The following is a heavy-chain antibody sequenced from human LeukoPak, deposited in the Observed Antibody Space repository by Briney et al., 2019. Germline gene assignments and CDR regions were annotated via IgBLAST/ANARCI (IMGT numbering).Heavy chain of an antibody. Sequence: GASVKVSCKASGYTFTGYYIHWVRQAPGQGLEWMGWINPNSGGTNYAQKFQGRVTMTRDTSISTAYMELSRLRSDDTAVYYCARGVWSDYGDYDRLDYWGQGTLVTVSS. D-gene: IGHD4-17*01. J-gene: IGHJ4*02. CDR2: INPNSGGT. CDR3: ARGVWSDYGDYDRLDY. V-gene: IGHV1-2*02. CDR1: GYTFTGYY.